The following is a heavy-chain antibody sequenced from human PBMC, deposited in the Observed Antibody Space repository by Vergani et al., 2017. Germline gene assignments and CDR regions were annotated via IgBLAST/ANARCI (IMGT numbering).Heavy chain of an antibody. Sequence: QVQLVQSGAEVKKPGSSVKVSCKASGGTFSSYDISWVRQSPGQGLEWMGGSIPIFGTANYAQKFQGRVTITADESTSTAYMELSSLRSEDTAVYYCASPEYSTGFDIWGQGTMVTVSS. CDR2: SIPIFGTA. CDR3: ASPEYSTGFDI. D-gene: IGHD2/OR15-2a*01. J-gene: IGHJ3*02. CDR1: GGTFSSYD. V-gene: IGHV1-69*01.